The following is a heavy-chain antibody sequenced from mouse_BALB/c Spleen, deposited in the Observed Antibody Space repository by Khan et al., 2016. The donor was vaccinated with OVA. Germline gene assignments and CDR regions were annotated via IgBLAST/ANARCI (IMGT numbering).Heavy chain of an antibody. V-gene: IGHV5-6*02. J-gene: IGHJ3*01. Sequence: EVKLVESGGDVVKPGGSLKLSCAASGFTFSTYGMSWVRQTPDKRLEWVATVSTGGHYTYYPDTVKGRFTITSDNAKNTLYLQMSSLKSEDTAMFYCARLAYYYDSEGFAYWGQGTLVTVSA. CDR1: GFTFSTYG. CDR3: ARLAYYYDSEGFAY. CDR2: VSTGGHYT. D-gene: IGHD1-1*01.